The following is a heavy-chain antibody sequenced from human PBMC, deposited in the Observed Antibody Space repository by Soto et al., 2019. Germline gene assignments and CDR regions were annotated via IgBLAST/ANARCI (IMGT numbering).Heavy chain of an antibody. Sequence: SVKVSCKASGYTFTSYASSWVRQAPGQGLEWMGGIIPIFGTANYAQKFQGRVTITADESTGTAYMELSSLRSEDTAVYYCARGGYCTNGVCYTRHYYYYGMDVWGQGTTVTVSS. V-gene: IGHV1-69*13. CDR3: ARGGYCTNGVCYTRHYYYYGMDV. CDR1: GYTFTSYA. CDR2: IIPIFGTA. D-gene: IGHD2-8*01. J-gene: IGHJ6*02.